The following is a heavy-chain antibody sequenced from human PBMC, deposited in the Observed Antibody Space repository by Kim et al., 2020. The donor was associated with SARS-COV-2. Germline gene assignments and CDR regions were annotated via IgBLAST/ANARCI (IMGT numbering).Heavy chain of an antibody. V-gene: IGHV3-49*04. CDR1: GFTFGDYA. J-gene: IGHJ4*02. D-gene: IGHD3-22*01. Sequence: GGSLRLSCTASGFTFGDYAMSWVRQAPGKGLEWVGFIRSKAYGGTTEYAASVKGRFTISRDDSKSIAYLQMNSLKTEDTAVYYCTRVHDSSGYFRVTWGWLQSRPYYFDYWGQGTLVTVSS. CDR3: TRVHDSSGYFRVTWGWLQSRPYYFDY. CDR2: IRSKAYGGTT.